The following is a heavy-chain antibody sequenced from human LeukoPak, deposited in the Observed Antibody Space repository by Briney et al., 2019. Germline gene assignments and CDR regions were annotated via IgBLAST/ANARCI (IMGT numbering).Heavy chain of an antibody. CDR2: IKSKTDGGTT. V-gene: IGHV3-15*01. D-gene: IGHD2-2*01. CDR1: GFTFSNAW. J-gene: IGHJ4*02. Sequence: GGSLRLSCAVSGFTFSNAWMSWVRQAPGKGLEWVGRIKSKTDGGTTDYAAPVKGRFTISRDGSKDTLYLQMNSLRTEDTAVCYCITLIWSSRTSWYADYWGQGTLVTV. CDR3: ITLIWSSRTSWYADY.